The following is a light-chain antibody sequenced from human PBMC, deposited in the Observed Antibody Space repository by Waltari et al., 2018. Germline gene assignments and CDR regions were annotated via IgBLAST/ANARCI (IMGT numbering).Light chain of an antibody. CDR2: AAS. J-gene: IGKJ4*01. V-gene: IGKV1-39*01. CDR3: QQTYSAPLS. CDR1: QSIGTW. Sequence: DIQMTQSPSTLSASVGDRVTITCRASQSIGTWLAWYQQKPGKAPKFLIYAASTLQGGVPSRFSGSGSGTVFTLTINSLQPEDLSIYYCQQTYSAPLSFGGGTKVEMK.